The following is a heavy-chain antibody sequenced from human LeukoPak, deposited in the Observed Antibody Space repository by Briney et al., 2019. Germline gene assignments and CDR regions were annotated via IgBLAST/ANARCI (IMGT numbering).Heavy chain of an antibody. CDR3: ARVGYQQLAFDY. V-gene: IGHV3-21*01. D-gene: IGHD6-13*01. CDR1: GFTFSSYS. Sequence: GGSLRLSCAASGFTFSSYSMNWVRQAPGKGLEWVSSISSSSSYIYYADSVKGRFTISRDNAKNSLYLQMNSRRAEDTAVYYCARVGYQQLAFDYWGQGTLVTVSS. CDR2: ISSSSSYI. J-gene: IGHJ4*02.